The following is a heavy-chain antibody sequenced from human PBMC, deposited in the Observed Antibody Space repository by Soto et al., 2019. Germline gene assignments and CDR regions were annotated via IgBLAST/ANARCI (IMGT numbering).Heavy chain of an antibody. CDR2: INHSGST. D-gene: IGHD3-3*01. CDR3: ARGSRVYDFWSGYYKETNEYYYYYYMDV. CDR1: GGSFSGYY. J-gene: IGHJ6*03. Sequence: SETLSLTCAVYGGSFSGYYWSWIRQPPGKGLEWIGEINHSGSTNYNPSLKSRVTISVGTSKNQFSLKLSSVTAADTAVYYCARGSRVYDFWSGYYKETNEYYYYYYMDVWGKGTTVTVSS. V-gene: IGHV4-34*01.